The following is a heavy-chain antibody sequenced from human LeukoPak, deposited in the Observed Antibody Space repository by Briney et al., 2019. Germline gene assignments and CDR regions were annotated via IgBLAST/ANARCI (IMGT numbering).Heavy chain of an antibody. Sequence: SVKVSWKASGGTFSSYAISWVRQAPGQGLEWMGGIIPIFGTANYAQKFQGRVTITADESTSTAYMELSSLRSEDTAVYYCARSTYYDFWSGYYNWGQGTLVTVSS. CDR2: IIPIFGTA. CDR1: GGTFSSYA. D-gene: IGHD3-3*01. CDR3: ARSTYYDFWSGYYN. V-gene: IGHV1-69*13. J-gene: IGHJ4*02.